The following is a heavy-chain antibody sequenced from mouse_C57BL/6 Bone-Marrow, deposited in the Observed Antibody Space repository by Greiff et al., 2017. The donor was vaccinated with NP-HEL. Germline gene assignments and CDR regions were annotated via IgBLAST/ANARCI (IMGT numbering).Heavy chain of an antibody. CDR2: INPGSGGT. D-gene: IGHD2-12*01. Sequence: QVQLQQSGAELVRPGTSVKVSCKASGYAFTNYLIEWVKQRPGQGLEWIGVINPGSGGTNYNEKFKGKATLTADKSSSTAYMQLSRLTSEASAVYAGATEDSYYFAFAYWDQGNRVTVS. J-gene: IGHJ3*01. V-gene: IGHV1-54*01. CDR1: GYAFTNYL. CDR3: ATEDSYYFAFAY.